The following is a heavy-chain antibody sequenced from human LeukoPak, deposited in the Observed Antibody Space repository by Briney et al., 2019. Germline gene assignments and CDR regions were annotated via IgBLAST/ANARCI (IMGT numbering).Heavy chain of an antibody. V-gene: IGHV3-72*01. CDR2: TINKANSYTT. J-gene: IGHJ3*02. Sequence: GGSLRLSCAASGFTFSDHYMDWVRQAPGKGLEWVGRTINKANSYTTEYAASVKGRFTISRDDSKNSLYLQMNSLKAEDTAVYYCASLTYYYGSGSHNAFDIWGQGTMVTVSS. CDR3: ASLTYYYGSGSHNAFDI. CDR1: GFTFSDHY. D-gene: IGHD3-10*01.